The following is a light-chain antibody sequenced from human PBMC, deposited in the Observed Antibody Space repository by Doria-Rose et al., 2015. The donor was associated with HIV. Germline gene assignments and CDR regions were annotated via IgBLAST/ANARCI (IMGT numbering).Light chain of an antibody. CDR3: HQYGTSWT. V-gene: IGKV3-20*01. CDR1: QSLSSTY. J-gene: IGKJ1*01. CDR2: DGS. Sequence: TQSPGTLSLSPGERATLSCRASQSLSSTYLAWYQRKPGQAPSLLIYDGSTRATGIPDRFSASGSGTDFTLTINRLEPEDFALYYCHQYGTSWTFGQGTKVEI.